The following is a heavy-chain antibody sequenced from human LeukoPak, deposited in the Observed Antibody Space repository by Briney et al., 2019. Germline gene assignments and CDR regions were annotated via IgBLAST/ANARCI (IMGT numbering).Heavy chain of an antibody. D-gene: IGHD3-9*01. Sequence: SETLSLTCTVSAGFIRSTSYYWGWIRQPPGKGLEWIGSIFYSGSTYYNPSLKSRVTMSIDPSKNQFSLWLSSVTAADTAVYYCARDGPEVTYEILTAYSHYMDVWGKGTTVTVSS. V-gene: IGHV4-39*07. CDR2: IFYSGST. CDR3: ARDGPEVTYEILTAYSHYMDV. CDR1: AGFIRSTSYY. J-gene: IGHJ6*03.